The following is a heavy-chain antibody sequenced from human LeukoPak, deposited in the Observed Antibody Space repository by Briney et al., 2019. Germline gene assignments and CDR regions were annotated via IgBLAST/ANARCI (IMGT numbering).Heavy chain of an antibody. CDR3: ARNHRRLDS. CDR1: GFTFSTYW. CDR2: IKQDGSEK. D-gene: IGHD1-14*01. Sequence: GGSLRLSCAASGFTFSTYWMSWVRQAPGKGLELVANIKQDGSEKYYVDSVKGRFTISRDNNAKNSLYLQLNSLRADDPAVYYCARNHRRLDSWGQGALVTVSS. J-gene: IGHJ4*02. V-gene: IGHV3-7*01.